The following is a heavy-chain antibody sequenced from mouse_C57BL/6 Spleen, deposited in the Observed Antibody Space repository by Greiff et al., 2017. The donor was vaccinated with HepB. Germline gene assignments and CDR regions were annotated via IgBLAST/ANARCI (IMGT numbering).Heavy chain of an antibody. D-gene: IGHD1-1*01. V-gene: IGHV1-52*01. CDR2: IDPSDSET. CDR3: ARVPWDYGSSYWYFDV. J-gene: IGHJ1*03. Sequence: VQLQQPGAELVRPGSSVKLSCKASGYTFTSYWMHWVKQRPIQGLEWIGNIDPSDSETHYNQKFKDKATLTVDKSSSTAYMQLSSLTSEDSAVYYCARVPWDYGSSYWYFDVWGTGTTVTVSS. CDR1: GYTFTSYW.